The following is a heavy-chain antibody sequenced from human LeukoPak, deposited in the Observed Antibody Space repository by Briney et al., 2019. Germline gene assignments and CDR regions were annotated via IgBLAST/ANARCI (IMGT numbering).Heavy chain of an antibody. CDR1: GFTFSSYG. V-gene: IGHV3-23*01. D-gene: IGHD2-2*01. CDR2: IGVSADQT. CDR3: AKERNARGALDY. Sequence: PGGSLRLSCAASGFTFSSYGMNWVRQAPGKGLEWVSAIGVSADQTFCADSVKGRFTISRDNSKNTLSLAMNNLRAEDTAVYYCAKERNARGALDYWGRGTLVTVSS. J-gene: IGHJ4*02.